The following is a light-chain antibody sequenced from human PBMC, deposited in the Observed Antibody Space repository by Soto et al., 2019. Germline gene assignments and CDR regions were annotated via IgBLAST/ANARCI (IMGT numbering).Light chain of an antibody. CDR1: QDISNS. CDR2: DAA. Sequence: DIQMTQSPSSLSASVGDRVTSTCQASQDISNSLSWYQQKPGKAPKLLITDAATLEAGVPSRFSGTGSGTDFTFTISSLQSEDIATYFCLQHDNVPTFGLGTKLEVK. CDR3: LQHDNVPT. V-gene: IGKV1-33*01. J-gene: IGKJ2*01.